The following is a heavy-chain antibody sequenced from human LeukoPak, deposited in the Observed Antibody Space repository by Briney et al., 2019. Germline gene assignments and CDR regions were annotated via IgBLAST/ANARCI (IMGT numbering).Heavy chain of an antibody. CDR2: IYYSGST. Sequence: MASETLSLTCTVSGGSVSSGSYYWSWIRQPPGKGLEWIGYIYYSGSTNYNPSLKSRVTISVDTSKNQFSLKLSSVTAADTAVYYCARDMVGYFDYWGQGTLVTVSS. D-gene: IGHD3-10*01. CDR3: ARDMVGYFDY. V-gene: IGHV4-61*01. CDR1: GGSVSSGSYY. J-gene: IGHJ4*02.